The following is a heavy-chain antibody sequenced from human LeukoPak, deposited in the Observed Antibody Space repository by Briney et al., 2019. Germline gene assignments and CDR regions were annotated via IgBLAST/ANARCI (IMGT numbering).Heavy chain of an antibody. CDR1: GGSFSGYY. CDR3: ANAYCGGDCYSG. J-gene: IGHJ4*02. V-gene: IGHV4-34*01. D-gene: IGHD2-21*02. CDR2: INHSGST. Sequence: SETLSLTCAVYGGSFSGYYWSWIRQPPGKGLECIGEINHSGSTNYNPSLKSRVTISVDTSKNQFSLKLSSVTAADTAVYYCANAYCGGDCYSGWGQGTLVTVSS.